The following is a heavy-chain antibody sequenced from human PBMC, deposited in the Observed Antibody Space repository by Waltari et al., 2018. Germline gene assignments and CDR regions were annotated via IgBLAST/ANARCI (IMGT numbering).Heavy chain of an antibody. Sequence: QVQLVESGGGVVQPGRSLRLSCAASGFTFSSSGMHWVRQAPDKGLEWVAIIGYDGSKKYYADAVKGRFTISKDNSNNTLYLQMNSLRAEDTAVYYCARTGNGHSSGWYSGDYWGQGTLVTVSS. CDR3: ARTGNGHSSGWYSGDY. CDR2: IGYDGSKK. D-gene: IGHD6-19*01. J-gene: IGHJ4*02. CDR1: GFTFSSSG. V-gene: IGHV3-33*01.